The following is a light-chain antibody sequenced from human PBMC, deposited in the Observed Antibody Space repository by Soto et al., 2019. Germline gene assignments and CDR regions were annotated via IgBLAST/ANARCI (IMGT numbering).Light chain of an antibody. CDR2: GAS. Sequence: EIVLTQSPGTLSFSPGERATLSCRASHSVSSSYLAWYQQKPGQAPRLLIYGASSRATGIPDRFSGSGSGTDFTLTISSLQSEDFAVYYCQQYNNWPLITFGQGTRLEI. CDR1: HSVSSSY. V-gene: IGKV3-20*01. CDR3: QQYNNWPLIT. J-gene: IGKJ5*01.